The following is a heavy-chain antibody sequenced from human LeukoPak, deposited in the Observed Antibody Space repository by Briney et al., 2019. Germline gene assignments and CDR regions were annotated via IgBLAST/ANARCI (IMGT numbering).Heavy chain of an antibody. CDR2: INHSGST. J-gene: IGHJ4*02. D-gene: IGHD2-2*01. V-gene: IGHV4-34*01. Sequence: SETLSLTCTVSSGSISTYYWGWIRQPPGKGLEWIGEINHSGSTNYNPSLKSRVTISVDTSKNQFSLKLSSVTAADTAVYYCARGPAATFYYFDYWGQGTLVTVSS. CDR3: ARGPAATFYYFDY. CDR1: SGSISTYY.